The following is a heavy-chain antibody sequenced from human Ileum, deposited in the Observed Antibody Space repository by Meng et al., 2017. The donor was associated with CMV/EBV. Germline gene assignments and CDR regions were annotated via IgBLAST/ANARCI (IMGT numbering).Heavy chain of an antibody. D-gene: IGHD1-1*01. CDR2: IKQDGSKK. Sequence: GESLKISCAAAGFTLGDYWMGWVRQAPGKGLEWGADIKQDGSKKYYAASVKGRFTISRDNANNRLYLQMNSLRTEDTALYYCAKDRRPFCTGTVCYWDFDNWGQGTLVTVSS. CDR1: GFTLGDYW. V-gene: IGHV3-7*03. CDR3: AKDRRPFCTGTVCYWDFDN. J-gene: IGHJ4*02.